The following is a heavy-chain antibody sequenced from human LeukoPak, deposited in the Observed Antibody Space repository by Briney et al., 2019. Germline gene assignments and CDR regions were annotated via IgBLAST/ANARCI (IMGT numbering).Heavy chain of an antibody. Sequence: SETLSLTCTVSGGSISTNDYFWSWIRQSPEKVLEWIGYIHYSGITKSNPSLESRLTLSVDTSKNQLSLRLTSVTAADTAVYYCARAPLTTATSDYFDLWGLGTLVTVSS. CDR2: IHYSGIT. D-gene: IGHD4-17*01. V-gene: IGHV4-30-4*01. CDR1: GGSISTNDYF. J-gene: IGHJ4*02. CDR3: ARAPLTTATSDYFDL.